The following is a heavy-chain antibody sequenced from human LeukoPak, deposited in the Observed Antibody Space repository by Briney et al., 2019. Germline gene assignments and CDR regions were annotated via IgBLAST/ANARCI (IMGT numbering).Heavy chain of an antibody. CDR3: AGFFYDSSGAAFDI. J-gene: IGHJ3*02. D-gene: IGHD3-22*01. CDR2: FIPIFGSP. Sequence: SVKVSCKASVPTFTSYAINWVRRAPGQGLEWMGGFIPIFGSPTYAQEFQGRVTFTTDESTYTAYMELSNLRSDDTAVLYCAGFFYDSSGAAFDIWGQGTMVTVSS. CDR1: VPTFTSYA. V-gene: IGHV1-69*05.